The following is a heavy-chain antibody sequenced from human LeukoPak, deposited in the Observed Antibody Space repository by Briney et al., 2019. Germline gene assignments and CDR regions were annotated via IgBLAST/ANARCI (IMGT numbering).Heavy chain of an antibody. J-gene: IGHJ6*03. V-gene: IGHV1-69*13. Sequence: SVKVSCKASGYTFTSYGISWVRQAPGQGLEWMGGIIPIFGTANYVQKFQGRVTITADESTSTAYMELSSLRSEDTAIYYCARVWELQNRFYYYYIDVWGTGTTVIVSS. CDR3: ARVWELQNRFYYYYIDV. CDR2: IIPIFGTA. D-gene: IGHD1-26*01. CDR1: GYTFTSYG.